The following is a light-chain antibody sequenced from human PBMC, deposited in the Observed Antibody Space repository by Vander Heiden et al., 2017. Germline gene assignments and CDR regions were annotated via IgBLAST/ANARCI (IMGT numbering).Light chain of an antibody. Sequence: QSALTQPASVYGPPGQSIIISCAGTSSDVGIDHYVAWYQQLPGKAPNPVIYDSTNRPSGVSNRFSGAKSGNTASLTISGLQPKDEADYYCSSYTTSSTQVFGTGTKVTVL. CDR2: DST. CDR1: SSDVGIDHY. CDR3: SSYTTSSTQV. V-gene: IGLV2-14*01. J-gene: IGLJ1*01.